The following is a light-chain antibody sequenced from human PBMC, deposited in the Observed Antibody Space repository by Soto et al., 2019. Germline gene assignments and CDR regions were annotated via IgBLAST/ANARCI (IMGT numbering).Light chain of an antibody. V-gene: IGKV3-20*01. J-gene: IGKJ1*01. CDR2: GTS. CDR3: QQSGSSPWT. CDR1: QTVTKSY. Sequence: EIVLTQSPATLSSFPGDRVTLSCRASQTVTKSYLAWYQQKPGQAPRLLIFGTSSRATGVPDRFSGSGSGTDFTLTISSLEPEDFAVYFCQQSGSSPWTFGHGTKVDIK.